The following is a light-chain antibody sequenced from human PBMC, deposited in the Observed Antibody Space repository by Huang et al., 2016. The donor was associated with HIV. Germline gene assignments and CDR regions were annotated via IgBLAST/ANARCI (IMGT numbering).Light chain of an antibody. J-gene: IGKJ1*01. V-gene: IGKV1-39*01. CDR1: QSITKY. CDR3: QQNYRT. Sequence: DIQMTQSPSSLSASVGDRVTITCRTSQSITKYLNWYQHKPGKAPKLLIYASSNLHSGVPSRFSGSGSGTHFTLTISSLQPEDSATYYCQQNYRTFGQGTKVEI. CDR2: ASS.